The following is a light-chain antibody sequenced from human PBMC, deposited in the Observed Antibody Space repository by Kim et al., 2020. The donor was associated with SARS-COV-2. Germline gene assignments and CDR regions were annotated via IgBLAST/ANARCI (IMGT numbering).Light chain of an antibody. CDR3: QAWDSCVV. J-gene: IGLJ2*01. CDR2: QDS. CDR1: KLGDKY. V-gene: IGLV3-1*01. Sequence: SYELTQPPSVSVSPGQTASITCSGDKLGDKYACWYQQKPGQSPVLVIYQDSKRPSGIPERFSGSNSGNTATLTISGTQAMDEADYYCQAWDSCVVFGGGT.